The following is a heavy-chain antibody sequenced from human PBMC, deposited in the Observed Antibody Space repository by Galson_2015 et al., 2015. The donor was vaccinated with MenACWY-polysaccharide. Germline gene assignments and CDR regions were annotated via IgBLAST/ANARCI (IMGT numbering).Heavy chain of an antibody. Sequence: SGAEVKKPGESLKISCKGSGYRFTNYWIAWVRQMPGKGLEWMGIIYPDDSDTRYSPSFQGQVTMSADKSITTAYLQWSSLEASDTAMYYCARQGVNYYDTSGALGYWGQGTLVTVSS. D-gene: IGHD3-22*01. V-gene: IGHV5-51*01. CDR2: IYPDDSDT. CDR1: GYRFTNYW. J-gene: IGHJ4*02. CDR3: ARQGVNYYDTSGALGY.